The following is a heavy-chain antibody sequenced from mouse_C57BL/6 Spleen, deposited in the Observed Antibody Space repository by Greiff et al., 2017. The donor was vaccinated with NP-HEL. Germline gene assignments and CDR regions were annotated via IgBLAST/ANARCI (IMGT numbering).Heavy chain of an antibody. CDR2: IWSGGST. CDR1: GFSLTSYG. V-gene: IGHV2-2*01. J-gene: IGHJ4*01. CDR3: ARGSGGNHMDY. D-gene: IGHD2-1*01. Sequence: QVQLQQSGPGLVQPSQSLSITCTVSGFSLTSYGVHWVRQSPGKGLEWLGVIWSGGSTDYNAAFISRLSISKDNSKSQVFFKMNSLRADDTAIYYCARGSGGNHMDYWGQGTSVTVSS.